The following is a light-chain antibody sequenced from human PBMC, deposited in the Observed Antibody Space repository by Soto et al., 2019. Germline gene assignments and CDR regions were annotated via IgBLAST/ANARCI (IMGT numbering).Light chain of an antibody. J-gene: IGLJ2*01. CDR1: SSNIGRNT. CDR2: SNN. Sequence: QSVLTQPPSASGTPGQRVTISCSGSSSNIGRNTVNWYLHLPGTAPKLLIYSNNQRPSGVPDRFSGSKSGTSASLAISGLQPEDEADYYCAAWDDSLNGHVVFGGGTKLTVL. V-gene: IGLV1-44*01. CDR3: AAWDDSLNGHVV.